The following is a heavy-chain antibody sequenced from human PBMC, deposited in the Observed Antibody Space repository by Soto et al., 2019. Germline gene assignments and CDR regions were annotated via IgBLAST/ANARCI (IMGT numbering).Heavy chain of an antibody. CDR1: GGSISRYY. CDR3: ASLWGWSVYY. D-gene: IGHD3-16*01. Sequence: QVQLQESGPGLVKPSETLSLTCTVSGGSISRYYWSWIRQPPGKGLEWIGYTYYSGSTNYNPSLKRRFTISVDTSKLEFSPKLSSVTAADTAGYYCASLWGWSVYYWGQGTLVTVSS. V-gene: IGHV4-59*08. CDR2: TYYSGST. J-gene: IGHJ4*02.